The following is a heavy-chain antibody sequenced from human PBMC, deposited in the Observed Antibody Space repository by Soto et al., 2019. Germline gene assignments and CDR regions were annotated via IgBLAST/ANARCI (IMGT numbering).Heavy chain of an antibody. J-gene: IGHJ6*02. D-gene: IGHD2-2*01. Sequence: GGSLRLSCAASGFTFSGYTRNGVRQAPGKGLEWVSSISSSSSYIYYADSVKGRLTISRDNAKNSLYLQMNSLRAEDTDVYYCARDSVVVPDLYYYYYGMDVWGQGTTVTVSS. V-gene: IGHV3-21*01. CDR3: ARDSVVVPDLYYYYYGMDV. CDR2: ISSSSSYI. CDR1: GFTFSGYT.